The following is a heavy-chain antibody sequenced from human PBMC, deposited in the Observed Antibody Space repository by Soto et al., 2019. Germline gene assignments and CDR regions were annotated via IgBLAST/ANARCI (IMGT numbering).Heavy chain of an antibody. CDR1: GYTFSSHG. J-gene: IGHJ4*02. CDR2: ISADDGYT. Sequence: QVQLVQSGAEMKKPGASVKVSCKASGYTFSSHGINWVRQAPGQRLEWVGWISADDGYTNYAQNRQDRVIMTTDTSTSTAYMELTILRSDDTAVYYCARDVFYWGQGTLVTVSS. V-gene: IGHV1-18*01. CDR3: ARDVFY.